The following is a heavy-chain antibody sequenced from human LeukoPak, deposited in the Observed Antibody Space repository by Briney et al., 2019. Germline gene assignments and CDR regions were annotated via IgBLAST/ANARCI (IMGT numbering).Heavy chain of an antibody. V-gene: IGHV5-51*01. D-gene: IGHD2-2*02. J-gene: IGHJ5*02. CDR2: IYPGDYDT. CDR3: ARRIGHCSRASCYNWGESWFDP. CDR1: GYIFTSYW. Sequence: GESLKISCKGSGYIFTSYWIGWVRQKPGKGLEWMGIIYPGDYDTRYSPSFQGQVTISVDKSISTAYLQWSSLTASDTAMYYCARRIGHCSRASCYNWGESWFDPWGPGTLVTVSS.